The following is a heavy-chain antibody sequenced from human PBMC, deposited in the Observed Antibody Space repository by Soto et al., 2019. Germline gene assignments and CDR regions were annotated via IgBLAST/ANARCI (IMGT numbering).Heavy chain of an antibody. CDR3: ARGLSSGWYIGAFDI. Sequence: QVQLQESGPGLVKPSQTLSLTCTVSGGSISSGDYYWSWIRQPPGKGLEWIGYIYYSGSTYYNPSLKSRLTISVDTSKNQFSLKLSSVTAADTAVYYCARGLSSGWYIGAFDIWGQGTMVTVSS. CDR2: IYYSGST. D-gene: IGHD6-19*01. CDR1: GGSISSGDYY. V-gene: IGHV4-30-4*01. J-gene: IGHJ3*02.